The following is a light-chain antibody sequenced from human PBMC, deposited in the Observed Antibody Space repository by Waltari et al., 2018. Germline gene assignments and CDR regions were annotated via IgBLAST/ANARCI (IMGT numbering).Light chain of an antibody. Sequence: SGVLTQPPSVSVATGQTATITRRGDNVDNKATHPDQQRPGPAPVLVIYDDSDRPSGIPERFSGSNSGNTATLTISRVEAGDEADYFCQVWDRSNEDAHPYGVFGGGTKLTVL. CDR3: QVWDRSNEDAHPYGV. V-gene: IGLV3-21*02. J-gene: IGLJ2*01. CDR1: NVDNKA. CDR2: DDS.